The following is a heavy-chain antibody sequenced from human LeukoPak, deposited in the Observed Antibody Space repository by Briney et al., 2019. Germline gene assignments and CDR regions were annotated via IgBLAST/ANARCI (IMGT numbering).Heavy chain of an antibody. CDR2: IWYDGSNK. CDR3: ARGEGGYYYRLGD. V-gene: IGHV3-33*01. Sequence: PGGSLRLSCAASGFTFSSYGMHWVRQAPGKGLEWVAVIWYDGSNKYYADSVKGRFTISRDNSKNTLYLQMNSLRVEDTAVYYCARGEGGYYYRLGDWGQGTRVTVSS. J-gene: IGHJ4*02. D-gene: IGHD3-22*01. CDR1: GFTFSSYG.